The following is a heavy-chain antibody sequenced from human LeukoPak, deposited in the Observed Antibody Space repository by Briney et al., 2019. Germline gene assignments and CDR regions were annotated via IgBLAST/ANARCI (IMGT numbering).Heavy chain of an antibody. CDR1: GGSISSYY. D-gene: IGHD3-22*01. CDR3: ARDDYYEGGFDY. J-gene: IGHJ4*02. Sequence: SETLSLTCTVSGGSISSYYWSWIRQPPGKGLEWIGYIYYSGSTNYSPSLKSRVTISVDTSKNQFSLKLSSVTAADTAVYYCARDDYYEGGFDYWGQGTLVTVSS. CDR2: IYYSGST. V-gene: IGHV4-59*01.